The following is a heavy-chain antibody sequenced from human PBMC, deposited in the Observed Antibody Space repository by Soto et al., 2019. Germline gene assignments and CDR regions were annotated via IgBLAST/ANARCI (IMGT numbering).Heavy chain of an antibody. V-gene: IGHV1-46*01. CDR1: EYSFTSYY. D-gene: IGHD1-26*01. CDR2: IDPSGDNT. Sequence: QVQLVQSGAEVKKPGASAKVSCKASEYSFTSYYMHWVRRAPGQGLEWMGMIDPSGDNTGYPQKFQGRVTMASDTFTITVYMQLSSLRSQDTAMYYCAATRCYSPPFHSWGQGTRVTVS. CDR3: AATRCYSPPFHS. J-gene: IGHJ4*02.